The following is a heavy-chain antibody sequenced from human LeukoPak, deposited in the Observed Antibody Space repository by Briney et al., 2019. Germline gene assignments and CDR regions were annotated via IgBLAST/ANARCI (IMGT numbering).Heavy chain of an antibody. V-gene: IGHV1-2*06. CDR2: INPNSGGT. D-gene: IGHD1-26*01. J-gene: IGHJ4*02. CDR1: GYTFTGYY. CDR3: ARGWELNARFFDY. Sequence: ASVKVSCKASGYTFTGYYMHWVRQAPGQGLEWMGRINPNSGGTNYAQKFQGRVTMTRDTSINTAYMELSSLKSDDTAVYYCARGWELNARFFDYWGQGTLVTVSS.